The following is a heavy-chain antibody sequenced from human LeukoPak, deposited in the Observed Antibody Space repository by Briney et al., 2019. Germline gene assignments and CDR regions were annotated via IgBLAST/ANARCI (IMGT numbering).Heavy chain of an antibody. CDR1: GYSISSGYY. CDR3: ASLDSSGYYFLDY. V-gene: IGHV4-38-2*01. Sequence: PSETLSLTCAVSGYSISSGYYWGWIRQPPGKGLEWIGSIYHSGSTYYNPSLKSRVTISVDTSKNQSSLKLSSVTAADTAVYYCASLDSSGYYFLDYWGQGTLVTVSS. CDR2: IYHSGST. J-gene: IGHJ4*02. D-gene: IGHD3-22*01.